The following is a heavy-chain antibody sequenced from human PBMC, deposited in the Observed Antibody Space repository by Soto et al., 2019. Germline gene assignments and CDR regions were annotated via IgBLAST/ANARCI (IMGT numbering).Heavy chain of an antibody. Sequence: PGGSLRLSCAASGFTFSSYAMSWVRQAPGKGLEWVSAISGSGGSTYYADSVKGRFTISRDNSKNTLYLQMNSLRAEDTAVYYCARRGGYSNYFAGEEVRGRKYYFDYWGQGTLVTVS. J-gene: IGHJ4*02. V-gene: IGHV3-23*01. CDR3: ARRGGYSNYFAGEEVRGRKYYFDY. CDR1: GFTFSSYA. D-gene: IGHD4-4*01. CDR2: ISGSGGST.